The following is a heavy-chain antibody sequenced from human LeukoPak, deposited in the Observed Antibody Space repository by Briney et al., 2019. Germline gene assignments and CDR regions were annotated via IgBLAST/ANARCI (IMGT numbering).Heavy chain of an antibody. D-gene: IGHD3-3*01. V-gene: IGHV4-39*01. Sequence: PSETLSLTCTVSGGSISSSSYYWGWIRQPPGKGLEWIGSIYYSGSTYYNPSLKSRVTISVDTSKNQFSLKLSSVTAADTAVYYCARQHVDLRITIFGVVIIGGVGYYYYMDVWGKGTTVTVSS. CDR3: ARQHVDLRITIFGVVIIGGVGYYYYMDV. J-gene: IGHJ6*03. CDR2: IYYSGST. CDR1: GGSISSSSYY.